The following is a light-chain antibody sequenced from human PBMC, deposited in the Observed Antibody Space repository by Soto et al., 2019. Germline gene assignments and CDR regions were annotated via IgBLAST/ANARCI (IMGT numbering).Light chain of an antibody. CDR1: SSDVGAYKY. V-gene: IGLV2-8*01. J-gene: IGLJ3*02. CDR2: EVS. Sequence: QSALTQPPSASGSPGQSVTISCTGTSSDVGAYKYVSWYQQYPGKAPKLMIYEVSKRPSGVPDRFSGSKSGNTASLTVSGLQAEDEADYYCTSYVGSNIWVFGGGTKLT. CDR3: TSYVGSNIWV.